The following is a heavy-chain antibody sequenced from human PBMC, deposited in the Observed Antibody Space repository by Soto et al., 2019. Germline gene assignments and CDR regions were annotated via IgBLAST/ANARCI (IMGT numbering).Heavy chain of an antibody. V-gene: IGHV1-69*13. D-gene: IGHD1-26*01. CDR3: ARTKIVGATYYYGMDV. CDR1: GGTFSSYA. J-gene: IGHJ6*02. CDR2: IIPIFGTA. Sequence: ASVKVSCKASGGTFSSYAISWVRQAPGQGLEWMGGIIPIFGTANYAQKFQGRVTITADESTSTAYMELSSLRSEDTAVYYCARTKIVGATYYYGMDVWGQGTTVTVSS.